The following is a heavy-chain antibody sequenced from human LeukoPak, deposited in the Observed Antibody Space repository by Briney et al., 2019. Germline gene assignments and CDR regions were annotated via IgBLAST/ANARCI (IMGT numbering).Heavy chain of an antibody. J-gene: IGHJ4*02. CDR3: ARGLGSYDTTWYPPLRY. D-gene: IGHD3-22*01. Sequence: ASVNVSCKASGYTFTSYYMHWVRQAPGQGLEWMGIINPSGGSTSYAQKFQGRVTMTRDTAINTAYMELSSLRSEDAAVYYCARGLGSYDTTWYPPLRYWGQGTLVTVSS. CDR1: GYTFTSYY. CDR2: INPSGGST. V-gene: IGHV1-46*01.